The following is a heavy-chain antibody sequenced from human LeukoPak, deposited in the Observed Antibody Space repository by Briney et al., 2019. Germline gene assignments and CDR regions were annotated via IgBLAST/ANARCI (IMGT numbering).Heavy chain of an antibody. CDR1: GFTFSSYS. CDR2: ISKSIDRI. J-gene: IGHJ4*02. CDR3: AKDRGYGDYYEDFDY. Sequence: PGGSLRLSCAASGFTFSSYSMNWVRQAPGKGLERVSYISKSIDRIYHVDSVKGRFTISIDNAKNSLYLQINRLRHQDTAVYYCAKDRGYGDYYEDFDYWGQGTLVTVSS. V-gene: IGHV3-48*02. D-gene: IGHD4-17*01.